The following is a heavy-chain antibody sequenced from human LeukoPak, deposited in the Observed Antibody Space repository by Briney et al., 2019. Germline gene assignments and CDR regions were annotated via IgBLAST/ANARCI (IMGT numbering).Heavy chain of an antibody. CDR3: ARGPYSSGWYAENWFDP. V-gene: IGHV4-34*01. CDR1: GFSFSSYS. Sequence: GSLRLSCAASGFSFSSYSMNWIRQPPGKGLEWIGEINHSGSTNYNPSLKSRVTISVDTSKNQFSLKLSSVTAADTAVYYCARGPYSSGWYAENWFDPWGQGTLVTVSS. D-gene: IGHD6-19*01. J-gene: IGHJ5*02. CDR2: INHSGST.